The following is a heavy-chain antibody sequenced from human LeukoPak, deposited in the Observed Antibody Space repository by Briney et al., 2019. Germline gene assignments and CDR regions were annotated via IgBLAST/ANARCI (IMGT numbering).Heavy chain of an antibody. CDR1: GFTFDDYG. V-gene: IGHV3-20*04. D-gene: IGHD3-16*01. J-gene: IGHJ4*02. Sequence: PGGSLRLSCAASGFTFDDYGLSWVRQAPGKGLEWVSGINWNGGSTGYADSVKGRFTISRDNAKKSLYLQMSSLRGEDTALYYCATEHWGPNSWGQGTLVTVSS. CDR2: INWNGGST. CDR3: ATEHWGPNS.